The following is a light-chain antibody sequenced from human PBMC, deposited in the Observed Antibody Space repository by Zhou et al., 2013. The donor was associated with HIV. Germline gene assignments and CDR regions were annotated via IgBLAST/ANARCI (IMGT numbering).Light chain of an antibody. CDR3: QQYKTYPLT. J-gene: IGKJ3*01. V-gene: IGKV1-17*02. Sequence: DIQMTQSPFSLSASVGDRVTITCRTSQAIRSDLSWYQQKPGEVPKRLIFAASHLQSGVPSKFGASGSGTEFTLTISYLQPEDCATYYCQQYKTYPLTFGLGPKWISN. CDR1: QAIRSD. CDR2: AAS.